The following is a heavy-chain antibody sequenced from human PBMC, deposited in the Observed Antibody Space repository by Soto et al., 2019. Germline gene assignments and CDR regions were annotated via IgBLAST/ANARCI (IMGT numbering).Heavy chain of an antibody. D-gene: IGHD3-22*01. CDR3: ATPHYFDSSGYSSRFDY. J-gene: IGHJ4*02. CDR1: GVTFSRYA. Sequence: GRSLRLSCAVSGVTFSRYAMSWVRQAPGKGLEWVSGISGSGVNTYYADSVKGRFTISRDNSKNKLYIKMNSLRAEDTAVYYCATPHYFDSSGYSSRFDYWGTGPLVTLSA. V-gene: IGHV3-23*01. CDR2: ISGSGVNT.